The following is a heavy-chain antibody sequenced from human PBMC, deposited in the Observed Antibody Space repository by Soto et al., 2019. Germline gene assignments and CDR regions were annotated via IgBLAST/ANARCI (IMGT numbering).Heavy chain of an antibody. CDR2: INPNSGGT. Sequence: QVQLVQSGAEVTKPGASVKVSCKASGYTFTGYYMHWVRQAPGQGLEWMGWINPNSGGTNYAQIFQGWVTMTRDTSISTAYMELSRLRSDDTAVYYCARGESGNWNLFDYWGQGTLVTVSS. CDR1: GYTFTGYY. V-gene: IGHV1-2*04. D-gene: IGHD1-20*01. CDR3: ARGESGNWNLFDY. J-gene: IGHJ4*02.